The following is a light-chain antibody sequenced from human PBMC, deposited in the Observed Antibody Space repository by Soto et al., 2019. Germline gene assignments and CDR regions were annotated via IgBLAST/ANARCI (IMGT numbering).Light chain of an antibody. CDR3: SSYEGSNNLWV. CDR2: EVS. J-gene: IGLJ3*02. Sequence: QSALTQPPSASGSPGQSVTISCTGTSSDVGGYNYVSWYQHHPGKAPKLMIYEVSKRPSGVPDRFSGSKSGNTASLTVSGLQAEDEADYYCSSYEGSNNLWVFGGGTKLTVL. CDR1: SSDVGGYNY. V-gene: IGLV2-8*01.